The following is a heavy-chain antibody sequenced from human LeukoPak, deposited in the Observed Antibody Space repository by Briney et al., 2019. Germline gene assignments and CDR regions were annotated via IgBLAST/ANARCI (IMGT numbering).Heavy chain of an antibody. CDR3: AKGRPEVWFGELLF. D-gene: IGHD3-10*01. J-gene: IGHJ4*02. CDR2: IRYDVSNK. CDR1: GFSFSTYG. Sequence: GGSLRLSCAASGFSFSTYGMHWVRQAPGKGLEWVAFIRYDVSNKYYADSVKGRFTISRDNSKNTLFLQMNSLRVEDTAVYYCAKGRPEVWFGELLFWGQGTLVTVSS. V-gene: IGHV3-30*02.